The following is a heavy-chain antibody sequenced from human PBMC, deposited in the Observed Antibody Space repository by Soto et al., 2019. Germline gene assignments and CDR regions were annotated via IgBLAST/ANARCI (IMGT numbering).Heavy chain of an antibody. CDR1: GGTFSSYA. D-gene: IGHD2-2*01. CDR2: IIPIFGTA. Sequence: GASVKVSCKASGGTFSSYAISWVRQAPGQGLEWMGGIIPIFGTANYAQKFQGRVTITADESTSTAYMELSSLRSEDTAVYYCAREEVYCSSTSCYAGAYGMDVWGQGTTVTVSS. V-gene: IGHV1-69*13. CDR3: AREEVYCSSTSCYAGAYGMDV. J-gene: IGHJ6*02.